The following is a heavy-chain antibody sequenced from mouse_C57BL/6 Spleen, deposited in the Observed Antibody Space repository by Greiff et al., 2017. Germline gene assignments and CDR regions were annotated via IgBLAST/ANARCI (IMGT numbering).Heavy chain of an antibody. V-gene: IGHV5-17*01. Sequence: DVMLVESGGGLVKPGGSLKLSCAASGFTFSDYGMHWVRQAPEKGLEWVAYISSGSSTIYYADTVKGRFTISRDNAKNTLFLQMTSLRSEDTAMYYCARRDDDEAMDYWGQGTSVTVSS. J-gene: IGHJ4*01. CDR1: GFTFSDYG. D-gene: IGHD2-4*01. CDR2: ISSGSSTI. CDR3: ARRDDDEAMDY.